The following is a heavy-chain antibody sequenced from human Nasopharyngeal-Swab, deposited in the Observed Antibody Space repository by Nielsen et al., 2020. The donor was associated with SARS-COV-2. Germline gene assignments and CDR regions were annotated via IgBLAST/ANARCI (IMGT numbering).Heavy chain of an antibody. CDR2: TYYRSKWYN. V-gene: IGHV6-1*01. D-gene: IGHD6-6*01. CDR1: GDSVSSNSAT. CDR3: VRQYSSSSFYHGMDV. Sequence: QTHSLTRAISGDSVSSNSATWNWIRQSPSRGLEWLGRTYYRSKWYNDYALSVKSRITINPDTSKNQFSLQLNSVTPEDTAVYYCVRQYSSSSFYHGMDVWGQGTTVTVSS. J-gene: IGHJ6*02.